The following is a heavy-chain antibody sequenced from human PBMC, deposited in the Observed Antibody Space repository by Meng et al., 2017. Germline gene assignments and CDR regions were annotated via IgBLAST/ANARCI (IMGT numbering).Heavy chain of an antibody. V-gene: IGHV1-2*02. Sequence: ASVKVSCKASGYTFTGYYMHWVRQAPGQELEWMGWINPNSGGTNYAQKFQGRVTMTRDTSISTAYMELSRLRSDDTAVYYCARGLRYFDWLSSDAFDIWGQGTMVTVSS. CDR1: GYTFTGYY. CDR2: INPNSGGT. J-gene: IGHJ3*02. D-gene: IGHD3-9*01. CDR3: ARGLRYFDWLSSDAFDI.